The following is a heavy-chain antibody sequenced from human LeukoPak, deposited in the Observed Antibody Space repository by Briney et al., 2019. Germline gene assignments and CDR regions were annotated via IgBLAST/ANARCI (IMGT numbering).Heavy chain of an antibody. CDR3: ARVPTMVRGVRGGFDP. CDR1: GYTFTGYY. CDR2: INPNSGGT. V-gene: IGHV1-2*02. Sequence: ASVKVSCKASGYTFTGYYMHWVRQAPGQGLEWMGWINPNSGGTNYAQKFQGRVTMTRDTSISTAYMELSRLRSDDTAVYYCARVPTMVRGVRGGFDPWGQGTLVTVSS. D-gene: IGHD3-10*01. J-gene: IGHJ5*02.